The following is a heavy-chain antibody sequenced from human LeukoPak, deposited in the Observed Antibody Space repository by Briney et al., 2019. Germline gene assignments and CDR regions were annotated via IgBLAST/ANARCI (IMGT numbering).Heavy chain of an antibody. Sequence: GGSLRLSCAASGSTFSKYALSWVGQAPGGGLEGASIISDSGSSKYYADSVKGRFTISRDNSKNTLYLQMNSLRAEDTAVYYCAKDVRGGDAAIEPIDYWGQGTLVTVSS. D-gene: IGHD5-18*01. CDR1: GSTFSKYA. J-gene: IGHJ4*02. CDR2: ISDSGSSK. CDR3: AKDVRGGDAAIEPIDY. V-gene: IGHV3-23*01.